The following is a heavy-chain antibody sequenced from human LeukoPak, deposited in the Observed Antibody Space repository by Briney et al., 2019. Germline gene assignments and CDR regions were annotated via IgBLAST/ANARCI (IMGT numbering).Heavy chain of an antibody. J-gene: IGHJ3*01. Sequence: PSETLSLTCTVSGASNNNYYWSWIRQSPEKGLEWIGYISHSGSTHYNPSLKSRITISVDTSKIHFSLNLTSVTAADTAVYICARDIGGTYNGWYFDAFDFWGQGTMVTVSS. D-gene: IGHD6-19*01. CDR3: ARDIGGTYNGWYFDAFDF. CDR1: GASNNNYY. CDR2: ISHSGST. V-gene: IGHV4-59*01.